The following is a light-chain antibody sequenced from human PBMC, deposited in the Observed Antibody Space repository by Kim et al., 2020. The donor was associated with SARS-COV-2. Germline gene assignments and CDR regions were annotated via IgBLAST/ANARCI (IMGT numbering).Light chain of an antibody. CDR3: QQYGGSPWT. CDR1: QSMSNNY. Sequence: PGEKPTPTCRASQSMSNNYLAWDQQNPGQAPSLLSYGASSRATGLPDRFSGSGSGTDFTLTISRLEPEDFAVYYCQQYGGSPWTFGQGTKVDIK. CDR2: GAS. V-gene: IGKV3-20*01. J-gene: IGKJ1*01.